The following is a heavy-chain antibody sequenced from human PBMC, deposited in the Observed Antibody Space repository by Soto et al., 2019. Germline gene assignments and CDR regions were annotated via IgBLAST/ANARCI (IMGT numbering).Heavy chain of an antibody. V-gene: IGHV5-51*01. CDR1: GYSFTSYW. J-gene: IGHJ4*02. CDR3: ARQSFSSPTEFDY. D-gene: IGHD6-13*01. CDR2: IYPGDSDT. Sequence: GESLKISCKGSGYSFTSYWIGWVRQMPGKGLGWMGIIYPGDSDTRYSPSFQGQVTISADKSISTAYLQWSSLKASDTAMYYCARQSFSSPTEFDYWGQGTLVTVSS.